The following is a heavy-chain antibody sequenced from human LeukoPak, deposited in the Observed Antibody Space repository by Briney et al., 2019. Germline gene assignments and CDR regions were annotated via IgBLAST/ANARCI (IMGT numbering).Heavy chain of an antibody. Sequence: GGSLRLSCAAPGFTFSAYSMIWVRQAPGKGLEWVSYISSSSSTIYYADSVKGRFTISRDNAKNSLYLQVNSLRAEDTAVHYCARLSGNYYVDYWGQGTLVTVSS. CDR3: ARLSGNYYVDY. D-gene: IGHD1-26*01. V-gene: IGHV3-48*01. J-gene: IGHJ4*02. CDR2: ISSSSSTI. CDR1: GFTFSAYS.